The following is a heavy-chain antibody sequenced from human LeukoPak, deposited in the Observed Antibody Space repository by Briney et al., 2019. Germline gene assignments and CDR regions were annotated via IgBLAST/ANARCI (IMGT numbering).Heavy chain of an antibody. CDR3: ARVGYYDSSGSPLY. J-gene: IGHJ4*02. CDR2: INPNSGGT. V-gene: IGHV1-2*06. CDR1: EYTFTGYY. Sequence: ASVKVSCKASEYTFTGYYMHWVRQAPGQGLEWMGRINPNSGGTNYAQKFQGRVTMTRDTSISTAYMELSRLRSDDTAVYYCARVGYYDSSGSPLYWGQGTLVTVSS. D-gene: IGHD3-22*01.